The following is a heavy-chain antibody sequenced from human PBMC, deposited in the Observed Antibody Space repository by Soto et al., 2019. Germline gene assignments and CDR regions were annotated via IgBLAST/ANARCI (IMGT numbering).Heavy chain of an antibody. J-gene: IGHJ3*02. CDR1: GFTCSRYD. CDR3: AKATATGGGAFDI. V-gene: IGHV3-23*01. CDR2: ILVGGST. Sequence: PGGCLRPSCAASGFTCSRYDMGWVRQSEGKGLEWVSTILVGGSTHYPGSVKGRFTISRANSQNTVFLQMNSLTPGDTAVYYCAKATATGGGAFDICGQGTVVTVSS. D-gene: IGHD2-8*02.